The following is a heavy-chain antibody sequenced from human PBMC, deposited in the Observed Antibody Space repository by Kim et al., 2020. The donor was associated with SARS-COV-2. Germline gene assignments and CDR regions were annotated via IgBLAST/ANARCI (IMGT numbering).Heavy chain of an antibody. D-gene: IGHD3-22*01. V-gene: IGHV1-69*04. CDR3: ARGARRIDYYDSSGYFLRFPGFDL. J-gene: IGHJ2*01. CDR2: IIPILRIV. CDR1: GGTFSSYA. Sequence: SVKVSCKASGGTFSSYAINWVRQAPGQGLEWMGRIIPILRIVNYAQKFQGRVTITADKSTSTAYMELSSLRSDDTAVYYCARGARRIDYYDSSGYFLRFPGFDLWGRGTLVTVSS.